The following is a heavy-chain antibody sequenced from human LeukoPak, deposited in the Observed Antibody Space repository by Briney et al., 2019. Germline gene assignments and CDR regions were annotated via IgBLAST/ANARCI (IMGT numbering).Heavy chain of an antibody. D-gene: IGHD1-26*01. CDR3: AKWPEGATPKFHY. CDR2: ISGSGGVT. Sequence: GGSLKLSCAASGFTFSSYAMSWVRQAPGKGLEWVSTISGSGGVTYYPDSVRGRFTILRDNSKNTLHLQMGSLRAEDTAIYYCAKWPEGATPKFHYWGQGTLVTVSS. V-gene: IGHV3-23*01. J-gene: IGHJ4*02. CDR1: GFTFSSYA.